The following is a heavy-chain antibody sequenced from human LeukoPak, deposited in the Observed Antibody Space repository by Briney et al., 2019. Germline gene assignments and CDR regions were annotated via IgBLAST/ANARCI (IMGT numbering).Heavy chain of an antibody. Sequence: SETLSLTCTVSGGSISSSSYYWGWIRQPPGKGLEWIGSIYYSGSTYYNPSLKSRVTISVDTSKNQFSLNLSSVTAADPAVYFCARDEGSSYPFDYWGQGTLVTVSS. J-gene: IGHJ4*02. CDR2: IYYSGST. D-gene: IGHD2-2*01. V-gene: IGHV4-39*07. CDR1: GGSISSSSYY. CDR3: ARDEGSSYPFDY.